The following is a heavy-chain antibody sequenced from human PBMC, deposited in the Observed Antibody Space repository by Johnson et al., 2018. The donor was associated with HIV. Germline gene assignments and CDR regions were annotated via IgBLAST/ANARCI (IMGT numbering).Heavy chain of an antibody. CDR2: ISSSGSTI. J-gene: IGHJ3*02. Sequence: VQLVESGGGVVRPGGSLRLSCAASGFTFDDYGMTWVRQVPGKGLEWVSYISSSGSTIYYADSVKGRFTISRDNAKKSLYLQMNSLRAEDTAVYYCARVDGSTWYSLYDAFDIWGQGTVVTVSS. CDR1: GFTFDDYG. V-gene: IGHV3-48*04. CDR3: ARVDGSTWYSLYDAFDI. D-gene: IGHD6-13*01.